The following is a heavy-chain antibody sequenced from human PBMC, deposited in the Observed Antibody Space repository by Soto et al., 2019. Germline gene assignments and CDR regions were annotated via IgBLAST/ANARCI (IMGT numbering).Heavy chain of an antibody. CDR3: ARSPERWLQSGLDY. J-gene: IGHJ4*02. V-gene: IGHV1-69*06. CDR2: IIPIFGTA. Sequence: QVQLVQSGAEVKKPGSSVKVFCKASGGTFSSYAISWVRQAPGQWLEWMGGIIPIFGTANYAQKFQGRVTITADKSTSTAYMELSSLRSEDTAVYYCARSPERWLQSGLDYWGQGTLVTVSS. D-gene: IGHD5-12*01. CDR1: GGTFSSYA.